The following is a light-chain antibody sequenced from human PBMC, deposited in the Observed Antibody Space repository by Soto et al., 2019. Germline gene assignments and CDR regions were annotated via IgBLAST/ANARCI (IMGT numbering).Light chain of an antibody. V-gene: IGLV2-14*03. CDR3: SSYTSSSTKL. CDR2: DVS. CDR1: SSDVGGYKY. J-gene: IGLJ2*01. Sequence: QSALTQPASVSGSPGQSITISCTGTSSDVGGYKYVSWYQHHPGRAPKLMIYDVSNRPSGVSNRFSGSKSGNTASLTISDLQAEDEADYYCSSYTSSSTKLFGGGTKLTVL.